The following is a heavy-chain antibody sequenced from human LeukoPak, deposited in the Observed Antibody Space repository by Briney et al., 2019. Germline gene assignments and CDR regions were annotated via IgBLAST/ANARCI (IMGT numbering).Heavy chain of an antibody. Sequence: GGSLRLSCAASGFTFSSYGMHWVRQAPGKGLEWVAFIRYDGSNKYYADSVKGRLTISRDNSKNTLYLQMNSLRAEDTAVYYCAKDRTVTTTPYYFDYWGQGTLVTVSS. D-gene: IGHD4-17*01. CDR2: IRYDGSNK. CDR1: GFTFSSYG. V-gene: IGHV3-30*02. J-gene: IGHJ4*02. CDR3: AKDRTVTTTPYYFDY.